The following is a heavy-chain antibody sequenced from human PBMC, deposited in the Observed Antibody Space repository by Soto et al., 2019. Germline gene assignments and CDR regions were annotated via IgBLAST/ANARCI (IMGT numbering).Heavy chain of an antibody. D-gene: IGHD3-3*01. V-gene: IGHV1-2*02. CDR3: ARETPTYYDFWSGYRRGTSSFDY. J-gene: IGHJ4*02. Sequence: ASVKVSCKASGYTFTGYYMHWVRQAPGQGLEWMGWINPNSGGTNYAQKFQGRVTMTRDTSISTAYMELSRLRSDDTAVYYCARETPTYYDFWSGYRRGTSSFDYWGQGTLVTVSS. CDR2: INPNSGGT. CDR1: GYTFTGYY.